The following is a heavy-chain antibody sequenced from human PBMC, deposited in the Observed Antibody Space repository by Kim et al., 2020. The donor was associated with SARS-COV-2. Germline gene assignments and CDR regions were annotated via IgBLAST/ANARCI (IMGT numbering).Heavy chain of an antibody. V-gene: IGHV1-2*06. CDR3: ARERREIAAGGTFFDY. J-gene: IGHJ4*01. CDR2: INPNSGHT. CDR1: GYSFTGYY. D-gene: IGHD6-13*01. Sequence: ASVKVSCKASGYSFTGYYMHWVRQAPGQGLEWMGRINPNSGHTNSAQKFQGRITMTMDTSISTAYMELCRLISDDTAVYYCARERREIAAGGTFFDYWGQGTQVTVSS.